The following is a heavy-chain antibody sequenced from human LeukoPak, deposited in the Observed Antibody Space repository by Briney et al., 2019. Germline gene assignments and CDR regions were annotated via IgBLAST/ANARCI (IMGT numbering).Heavy chain of an antibody. D-gene: IGHD3-9*01. CDR3: AKDYYDILTGFTYYFDY. V-gene: IGHV3-21*01. J-gene: IGHJ4*02. CDR1: GFTFSSYS. CDR2: ISSSSSYI. Sequence: GGSLRLSCAASGFTFSSYSMNWVRQAPGKGLEWVSSISSSSSYIYYADSVKGRFTISRDNANNSLYLQMNSLIAEDTAVYYCAKDYYDILTGFTYYFDYWGQGTLVTVSS.